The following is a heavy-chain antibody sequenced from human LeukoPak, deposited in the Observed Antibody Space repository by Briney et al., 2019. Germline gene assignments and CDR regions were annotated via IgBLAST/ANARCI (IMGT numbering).Heavy chain of an antibody. D-gene: IGHD6-6*01. V-gene: IGHV1-69*05. CDR2: IIPIFGTA. CDR1: GGTFSSYA. J-gene: IGHJ3*02. Sequence: SVKVSCKASGGTFSSYAISWVRQAPGQGLEWMGGIIPIFGTANYAQKFQGRVTITTDESTSTAYMGLSSLRSEDTAVYYCARTSEYSSSFDAFDIWGQGTMVTVSS. CDR3: ARTSEYSSSFDAFDI.